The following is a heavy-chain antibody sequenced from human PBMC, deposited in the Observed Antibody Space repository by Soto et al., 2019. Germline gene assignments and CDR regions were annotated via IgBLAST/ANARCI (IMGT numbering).Heavy chain of an antibody. CDR2: ISWNSGSI. V-gene: IGHV3-9*01. D-gene: IGHD6-19*01. CDR1: GFTFDDYA. CDR3: AKDIGQQWPYYFDY. J-gene: IGHJ4*02. Sequence: GGSLRLSCAASGFTFDDYAMHWVRQAPGKGLEWVSGISWNSGSIGYADSVKGRFTISRDNAKNSLYLQMNSLRAEDTALYYCAKDIGQQWPYYFDYWGQGTLVTVSS.